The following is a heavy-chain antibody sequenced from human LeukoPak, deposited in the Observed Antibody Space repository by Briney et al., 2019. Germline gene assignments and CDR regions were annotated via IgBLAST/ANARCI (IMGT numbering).Heavy chain of an antibody. CDR3: ARHDYTGVDY. D-gene: IGHD3-3*01. J-gene: IGHJ4*02. Sequence: SETLSLTCTVSGGSISSDHRTCIRQPPGKGLEWIGYIYYSGSTNYNPSLKSRVTISVDTSKNQFSLKLSSVTAADTAVYYCARHDYTGVDYWGQGTLVTVSS. CDR2: IYYSGST. CDR1: GGSISSDH. V-gene: IGHV4-59*08.